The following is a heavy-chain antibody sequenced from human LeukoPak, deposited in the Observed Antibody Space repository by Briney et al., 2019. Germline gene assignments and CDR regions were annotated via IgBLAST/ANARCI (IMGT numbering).Heavy chain of an antibody. CDR1: GGSISSYY. CDR3: ARHVYSSRWYIYYYGMDV. V-gene: IGHV4-59*08. CDR2: IYYSGST. D-gene: IGHD6-13*01. Sequence: SETLSLTCTVSGGSISSYYWSWIRQPPGKGLEWIGYIYYSGSTNYNPSLKSRVTISVDTSKNQFSLKLSSVTAADTAVYYCARHVYSSRWYIYYYGMDVWGQGTTVTVSS. J-gene: IGHJ6*02.